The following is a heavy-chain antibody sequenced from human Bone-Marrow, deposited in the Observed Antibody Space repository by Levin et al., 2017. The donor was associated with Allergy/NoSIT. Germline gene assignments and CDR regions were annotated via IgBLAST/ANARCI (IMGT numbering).Heavy chain of an antibody. CDR1: GFTFSSSA. D-gene: IGHD3/OR15-3a*01. CDR2: ISAGDAST. V-gene: IGHV3-23*01. CDR3: AKVRRGLDAFDI. Sequence: GESLKISCAASGFTFSSSAMSWVRQAPGKGLEWVSSISAGDASTYYTDSVKGRLTVSRDNSKNTLYLQMNSLRAEDTALYYCAKVRRGLDAFDIWDQGTMVTVSS. J-gene: IGHJ3*02.